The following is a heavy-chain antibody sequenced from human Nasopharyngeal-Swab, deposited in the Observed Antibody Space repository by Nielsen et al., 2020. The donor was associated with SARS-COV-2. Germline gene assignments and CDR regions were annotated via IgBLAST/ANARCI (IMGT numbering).Heavy chain of an antibody. J-gene: IGHJ4*02. CDR2: IYPGDSDT. V-gene: IGHV5-51*01. D-gene: IGHD6-19*01. Sequence: GESLKISCKGSGYSFTSYWIGWVRQMPGKGLEWMGIIYPGDSDTRYSPSFQGQVTISADKSISTAYLQWSSLKASDTAMYYCARRSAHSGWVFVGYFDYWGQGTLVTVSS. CDR1: GYSFTSYW. CDR3: ARRSAHSGWVFVGYFDY.